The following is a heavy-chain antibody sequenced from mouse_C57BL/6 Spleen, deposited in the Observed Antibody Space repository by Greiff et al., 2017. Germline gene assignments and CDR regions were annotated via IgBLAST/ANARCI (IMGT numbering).Heavy chain of an antibody. CDR1: GYTFTDYE. CDR2: IDPETGGT. D-gene: IGHD1-1*01. J-gene: IGHJ3*01. V-gene: IGHV1-15*01. Sequence: QVHVKQSGAELVRPGASVTLSCKASGYTFTDYEMHWVKQTPVHGLEWIGAIDPETGGTAYNQKFKGKAILTADKSSSTAYMELRSLTSEDSAVYYCTRLRSFAYWGQGTLVTVSA. CDR3: TRLRSFAY.